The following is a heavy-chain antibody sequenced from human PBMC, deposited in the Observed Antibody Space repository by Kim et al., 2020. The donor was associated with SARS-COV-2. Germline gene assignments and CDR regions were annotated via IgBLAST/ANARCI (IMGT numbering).Heavy chain of an antibody. CDR2: IYASGST. D-gene: IGHD3-22*01. V-gene: IGHV4-4*07. J-gene: IGHJ4*02. CDR3: ARAPYYYDNSSGSYYEVLDY. CDR1: GGSIGGSY. Sequence: SETLSLTCTVSGGSIGGSYWSWIRQPAGKGLEWIGRIYASGSTNYNPSLKSRVTMSVDTSKRQVSLKLSSVTAADTAVYFCARAPYYYDNSSGSYYEVLDYWGQGTLVTVSS.